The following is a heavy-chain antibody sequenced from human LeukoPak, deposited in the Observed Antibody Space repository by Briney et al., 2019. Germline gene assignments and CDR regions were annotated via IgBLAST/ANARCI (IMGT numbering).Heavy chain of an antibody. CDR1: GLNFDSYT. CDR3: ARFLTVAVVPQRVDC. J-gene: IGHJ4*02. D-gene: IGHD6-19*01. CDR2: ISSGSSHI. V-gene: IGHV3-21*01. Sequence: PGGSLRLSCAASGLNFDSYTMTWVRQAPGKGLEWVSSISSGSSHIYYADSMKGRFTISRDNAKNSLYLQMNSLRAEDTAVYYCARFLTVAVVPQRVDCWGQGTLVTVSS.